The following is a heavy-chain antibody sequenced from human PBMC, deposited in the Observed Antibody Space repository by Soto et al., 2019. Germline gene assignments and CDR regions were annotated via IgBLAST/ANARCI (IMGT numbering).Heavy chain of an antibody. D-gene: IGHD3-3*01. CDR1: GFIFSNFA. CDR3: AKPAIFGVVIIPDV. CDR2: VGSPGET. J-gene: IGHJ6*02. V-gene: IGHV3-23*01. Sequence: EVQLLESGGGLVQPGGSLRLSCAASGFIFSNFAMTWVRQAPGKGLEWVSSVGSPGETFYADSVEGRFTISRDNSKNTLYLQMNSLRAEDTAVYYCAKPAIFGVVIIPDVWGQGTTVTVSS.